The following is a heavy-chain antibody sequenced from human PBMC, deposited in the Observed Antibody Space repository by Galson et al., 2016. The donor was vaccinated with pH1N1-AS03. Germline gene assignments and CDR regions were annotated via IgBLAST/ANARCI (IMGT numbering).Heavy chain of an antibody. J-gene: IGHJ4*02. Sequence: YWSWIRQTAGEGLERIGRIHVSGSTDNNPSLQSRVSISMDTSKNQISLDLYSVTAADTAIYYCARGTREGKSDFDYWGQGTLVTVSS. D-gene: IGHD1-26*01. CDR2: IHVSGST. V-gene: IGHV4-61*02. CDR3: ARGTREGKSDFDY. CDR1: Y.